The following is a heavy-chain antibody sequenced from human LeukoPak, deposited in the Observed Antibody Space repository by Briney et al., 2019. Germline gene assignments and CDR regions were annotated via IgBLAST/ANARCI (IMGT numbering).Heavy chain of an antibody. Sequence: GGSLRLSCAASGNYWMHWVRQAPGKGLVWVSHINSDGSWTSYADSVKGRFTISEDNAKNTVYLQMNNLRAEDTAVYYCVSFYETYWGRGTLVTVSS. CDR3: VSFYETY. D-gene: IGHD2-2*01. CDR2: INSDGSWT. J-gene: IGHJ4*02. V-gene: IGHV3-74*01. CDR1: GNYW.